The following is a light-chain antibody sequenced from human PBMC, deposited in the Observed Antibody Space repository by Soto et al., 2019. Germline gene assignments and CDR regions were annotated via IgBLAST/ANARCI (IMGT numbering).Light chain of an antibody. CDR3: QQYGRSSTWT. CDR1: QSVSSAY. J-gene: IGKJ1*01. V-gene: IGKV3-20*01. CDR2: AAS. Sequence: EIVLTQSPGTLSLSPGERATLSCRASQSVSSAYLAWYQHKPGQPPTLLVYAASSRVTGIPDRFSGSGSGTDFTLTISRLAPEDFAVYYCQQYGRSSTWTFGQGTKVEIK.